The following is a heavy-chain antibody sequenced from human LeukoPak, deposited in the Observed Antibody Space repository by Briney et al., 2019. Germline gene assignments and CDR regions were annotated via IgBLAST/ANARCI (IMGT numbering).Heavy chain of an antibody. CDR3: AREKYYYDSSGYYQNARFDY. Sequence: SETLSLTCAVYGGSFSGYYWSWIRQPPGKGLEWIGEINHSGSTNYNPSLKSRVTISVDTSKNQFSLKLSSVTAADTAVYYCAREKYYYDSSGYYQNARFDYWGQGTLVTVSS. CDR2: INHSGST. CDR1: GGSFSGYY. D-gene: IGHD3-22*01. V-gene: IGHV4-34*01. J-gene: IGHJ4*02.